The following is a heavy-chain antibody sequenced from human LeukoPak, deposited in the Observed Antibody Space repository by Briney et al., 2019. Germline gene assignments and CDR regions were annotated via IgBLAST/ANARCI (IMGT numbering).Heavy chain of an antibody. V-gene: IGHV1-2*02. Sequence: ASVKASCKASGYTFTGYYMHWVRQAPGQGLEWMGWINPNSGGTNYAQKFQGRVTMTRDTSISTAYMELSRLRSDDTAVYYCARSVAYYDSSGYLRLFDYWGQGTLVTVSS. CDR3: ARSVAYYDSSGYLRLFDY. J-gene: IGHJ4*02. D-gene: IGHD3-22*01. CDR2: INPNSGGT. CDR1: GYTFTGYY.